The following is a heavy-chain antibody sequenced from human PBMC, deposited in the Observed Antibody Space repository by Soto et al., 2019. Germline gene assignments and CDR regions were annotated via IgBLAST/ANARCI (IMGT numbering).Heavy chain of an antibody. CDR3: ARYTMDDYYRGMDV. Sequence: SETLSLTCTVSGASISSSHYWTWVRQTPGKGLEWIGEIYHTGNTNYNPSLKSRVTLSLDKSKNQFSLRLNSVTAADTAVFYCARYTMDDYYRGMDVWGQGTTVTVS. CDR2: IYHTGNT. V-gene: IGHV4-4*02. D-gene: IGHD3-3*01. CDR1: GASISSSHY. J-gene: IGHJ6*02.